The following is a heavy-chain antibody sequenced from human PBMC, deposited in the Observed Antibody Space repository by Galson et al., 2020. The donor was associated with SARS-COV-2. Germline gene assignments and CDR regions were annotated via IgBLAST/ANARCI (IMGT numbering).Heavy chain of an antibody. J-gene: IGHJ6*02. D-gene: IGHD5-12*01. CDR1: GYTFTGYY. Sequence: ASVKVSCKASGYTFTGYYMHWVRQAPGQGLEWMGWINPNSGGTNYAQKFQGRVTMTRDTSISTAYMELSRLRSDDTAVYYCAILEMANVEDSYGMDVWGQGTTVTVSS. CDR3: AILEMANVEDSYGMDV. V-gene: IGHV1-2*02. CDR2: INPNSGGT.